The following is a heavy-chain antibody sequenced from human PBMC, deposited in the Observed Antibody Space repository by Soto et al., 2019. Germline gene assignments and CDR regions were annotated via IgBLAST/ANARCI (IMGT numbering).Heavy chain of an antibody. Sequence: PSETLSLTCTVSGGSLRGYSWSWIRQSPGKGLEWIGYVYSGGGTNYSPSFMGRVTISVDTTDNQFSLKLNSVTAADTAVYYCASLVDTAMAAAYWGQGTLVTVSS. CDR1: GGSLRGYS. CDR3: ASLVDTAMAAAY. CDR2: VYSGGGT. D-gene: IGHD5-18*01. J-gene: IGHJ4*02. V-gene: IGHV4-59*01.